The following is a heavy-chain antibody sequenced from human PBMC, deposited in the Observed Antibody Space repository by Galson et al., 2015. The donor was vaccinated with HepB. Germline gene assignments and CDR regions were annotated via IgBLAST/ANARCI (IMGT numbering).Heavy chain of an antibody. CDR3: ARPAPTDSSSWDNAFDI. Sequence: QSGAEVKKPGESLKISCKGSGCSYTNYWIGWVRQMLGKGLEWMGIIYPGDSDTRYSPSFQGQVTFSADKSITTAYLQWSSLKPSDTAIYYCARPAPTDSSSWDNAFDIWGQGTKVTVSS. D-gene: IGHD6-13*01. J-gene: IGHJ3*02. V-gene: IGHV5-51*01. CDR2: IYPGDSDT. CDR1: GCSYTNYW.